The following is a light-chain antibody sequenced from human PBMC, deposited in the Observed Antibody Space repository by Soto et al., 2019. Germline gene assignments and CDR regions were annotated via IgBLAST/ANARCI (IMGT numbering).Light chain of an antibody. CDR3: QSYDSSLRGVV. CDR1: SSNIGAGYD. Sequence: QLVLTQPPSVSGAPGQRVTISCTGSSSNIGAGYDVHWYQQLPGTAPKLLIYGNSNRPSGVPDRFSGSKSDTSASLAITGLQAEDEADYYCQSYDSSLRGVVFGGGTKLTVL. J-gene: IGLJ2*01. V-gene: IGLV1-40*01. CDR2: GNS.